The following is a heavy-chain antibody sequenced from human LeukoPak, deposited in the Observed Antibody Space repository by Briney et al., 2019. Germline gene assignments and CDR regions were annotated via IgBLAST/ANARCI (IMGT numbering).Heavy chain of an antibody. CDR1: GYTFTSYG. V-gene: IGHV1-18*01. CDR3: ARVMHIVVVTAMFAFDI. J-gene: IGHJ3*02. Sequence: ASVKVSCKASGYTFTSYGISWVRQAPGQGLEWMGWISAYNGNTNYAQKLQGRVTMTTDTSTSTAYMELRSLRSDDTAVYYCARVMHIVVVTAMFAFDIWGQGTMVTVSS. CDR2: ISAYNGNT. D-gene: IGHD2-21*02.